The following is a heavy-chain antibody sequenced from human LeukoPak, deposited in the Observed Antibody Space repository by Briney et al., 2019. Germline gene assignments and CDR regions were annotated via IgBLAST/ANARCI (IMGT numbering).Heavy chain of an antibody. CDR3: VTGGNSGSVY. V-gene: IGHV3-73*01. CDR1: GFTFSNAW. D-gene: IGHD4-23*01. CDR2: IRSKANSYAT. Sequence: GGSLRLSCAASGFTFSNAWMSWVRQAPGKGLEWVGRIRSKANSYATAYAASVKGRFTISRDDSKNTAYLQTNSLKTEDTAVYYCVTGGNSGSVYWGRGTLVTVSS. J-gene: IGHJ4*02.